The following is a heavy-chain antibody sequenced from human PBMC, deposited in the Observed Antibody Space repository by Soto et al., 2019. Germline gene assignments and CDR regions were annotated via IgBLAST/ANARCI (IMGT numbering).Heavy chain of an antibody. D-gene: IGHD6-19*01. CDR3: ARVDSIAVAVYYFDY. V-gene: IGHV4-59*01. Sequence: SETLSLTCTVSGGSISSYYWSWIRQPPGKGLEWIGYIYYSGSTNYNPSLKSRVTISVDTSKNQFSLKLSSVTAADTAVYYCARVDSIAVAVYYFDYWGQGTLVTVSS. CDR1: GGSISSYY. CDR2: IYYSGST. J-gene: IGHJ4*02.